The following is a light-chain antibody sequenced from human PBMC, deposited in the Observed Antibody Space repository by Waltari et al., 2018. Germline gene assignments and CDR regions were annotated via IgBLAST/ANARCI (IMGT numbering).Light chain of an antibody. CDR3: ASYMSGYIWV. V-gene: IGLV8-61*01. J-gene: IGLJ1*01. CDR2: EAS. Sequence: WYQQHPGQAPHTLVYEASARSSGVPDRFSGSNLGNTAALTISGVQADDESAYYCASYMSGYIWVFGSGTRFTVL.